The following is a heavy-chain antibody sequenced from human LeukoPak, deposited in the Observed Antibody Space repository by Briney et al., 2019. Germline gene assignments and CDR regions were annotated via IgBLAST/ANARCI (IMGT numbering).Heavy chain of an antibody. V-gene: IGHV4-31*03. CDR1: GGSISSGGYY. CDR2: IYYSGST. Sequence: SETLSLTCTVSGGSISSGGYYWSWIRQHPGKGLEWIGYIYYSGSTYYSPSLKSRVTISVDTSKNQFSLKLSSVTAADTAVYYCARTGIVVVPAAPKAGNYYYMDVWGKGTTVTVSS. CDR3: ARTGIVVVPAAPKAGNYYYMDV. J-gene: IGHJ6*03. D-gene: IGHD2-2*01.